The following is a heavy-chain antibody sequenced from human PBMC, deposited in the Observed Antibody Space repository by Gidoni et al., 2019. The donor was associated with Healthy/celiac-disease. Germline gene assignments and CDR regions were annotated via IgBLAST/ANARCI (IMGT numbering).Heavy chain of an antibody. CDR1: GGSISSYY. J-gene: IGHJ4*02. CDR3: ARGLKGGVGATQRIFDY. V-gene: IGHV4-59*01. D-gene: IGHD1-26*01. CDR2: IYYSGSN. Sequence: QVQLQESGPGLVKPSETLSLTCTVTGGSISSYYWRWIRQPPGKGLEWIGYIYYSGSNNYNPSLKSRVTISVDTSKNQFSLKLSSVTAADTAVYYCARGLKGGVGATQRIFDYWGQGTLVTVSS.